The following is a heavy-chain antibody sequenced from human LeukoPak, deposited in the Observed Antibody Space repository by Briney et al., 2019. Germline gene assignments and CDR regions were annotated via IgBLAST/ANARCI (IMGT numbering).Heavy chain of an antibody. CDR2: INHSGCT. CDR3: ARGRPGGSRSFDY. CDR1: GGSFSGYY. D-gene: IGHD6-13*01. J-gene: IGHJ4*02. V-gene: IGHV4-34*01. Sequence: SETLSLTCAVYGGSFSGYYWSWIRQPPGKGLEWIGEINHSGCTNYNPSLKSRVTISVDTSKNQFSLKLSSVTAADTAVYYCARGRPGGSRSFDYWGQRTLVTVPS.